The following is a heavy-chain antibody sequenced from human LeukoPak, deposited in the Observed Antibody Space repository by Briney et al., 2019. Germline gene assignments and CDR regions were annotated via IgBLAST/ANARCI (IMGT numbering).Heavy chain of an antibody. J-gene: IGHJ2*01. V-gene: IGHV4-39*01. CDR3: ARHEPLAKYFDL. CDR2: IYYSGST. Sequence: SETLSLTCTVSGGSISCSSYYWGWIRQPPGKGLEWIGSIYYSGSTYYNPSLKSRVTISVDTSKNQFSLKLSSVTAADTAVYYCARHEPLAKYFDLWGRGTLVTVSS. CDR1: GGSISCSSYY.